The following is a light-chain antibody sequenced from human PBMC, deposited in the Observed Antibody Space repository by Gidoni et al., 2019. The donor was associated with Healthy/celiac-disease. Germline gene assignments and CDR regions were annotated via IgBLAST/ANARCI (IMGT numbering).Light chain of an antibody. CDR1: QSISSY. CDR3: QQSYSTPIT. J-gene: IGKJ4*01. V-gene: IGKV1-39*01. CDR2: AAS. Sequence: DIQMTQSPSSLSASVGDRVTITCRASQSISSYLNWYQQKPGKAPKLLIYAASSLQSGVPSRFRGSGSGTDFTLTISSLQPEDFATYYCQQSYSTPITFGGXTKVEIK.